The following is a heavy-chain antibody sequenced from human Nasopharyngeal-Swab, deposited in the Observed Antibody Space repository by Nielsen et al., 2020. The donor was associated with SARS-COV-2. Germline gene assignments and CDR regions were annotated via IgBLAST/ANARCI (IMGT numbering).Heavy chain of an antibody. Sequence: SETLSLTCAVYGGSFSGYYWSWIRQPPGKGLEWIGEINHSGSTNYNPSLKSRVTISVDTSKNQFSLKLSSVTAADTAVYYCARATPRRNGATFSIDYWGQGTLVTVSS. CDR1: GGSFSGYY. J-gene: IGHJ4*02. CDR2: INHSGST. CDR3: ARATPRRNGATFSIDY. D-gene: IGHD1-26*01. V-gene: IGHV4-34*01.